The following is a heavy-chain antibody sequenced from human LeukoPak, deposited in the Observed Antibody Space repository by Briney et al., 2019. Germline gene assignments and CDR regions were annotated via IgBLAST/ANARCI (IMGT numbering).Heavy chain of an antibody. CDR3: ARVSYYYDSSGYYSAAFDI. CDR1: GGSISSYY. Sequence: TSETLSLTCTVSGGSISSYYWSWIRQPPGKGLEWIGYIYYSGSTNYNPSLKSRVTISVDTSKNQFSLKLSSVTAADTAVYYCARVSYYYDSSGYYSAAFDIWGQGTMVTVSS. V-gene: IGHV4-59*01. J-gene: IGHJ3*02. CDR2: IYYSGST. D-gene: IGHD3-22*01.